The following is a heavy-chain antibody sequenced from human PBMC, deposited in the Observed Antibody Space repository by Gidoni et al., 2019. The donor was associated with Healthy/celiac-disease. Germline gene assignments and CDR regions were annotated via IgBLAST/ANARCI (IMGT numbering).Heavy chain of an antibody. CDR2: INPNSGGT. V-gene: IGHV1-2*02. D-gene: IGHD2-8*01. CDR1: GYTFTGYY. CDR3: ARSKLEVYAMVNWFDP. J-gene: IGHJ5*02. Sequence: QVQLVQSGAEVKKPGASVKVSCKASGYTFTGYYMHWVRQAPGQGLEWMGWINPNSGGTNYAQKFQGRVTMTRDTSISTAYMELSRLRSDDTAVYYCARSKLEVYAMVNWFDPWGQGTLVTVSS.